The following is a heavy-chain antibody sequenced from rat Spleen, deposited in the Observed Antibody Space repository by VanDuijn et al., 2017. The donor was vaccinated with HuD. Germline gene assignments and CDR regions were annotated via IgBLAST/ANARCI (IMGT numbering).Heavy chain of an antibody. CDR3: TMGIDY. Sequence: EVRLVESGGGLVRPGRSLKLSCAASGFTFSDYNMAWVRQAPKKGLEWVASITNTGGSTHYPDSVKGRFSISRDNAKSTLYLQMNSLRSEDTATYYCTMGIDYWGQGVMVTVSS. CDR1: GFTFSDYN. J-gene: IGHJ2*01. D-gene: IGHD1-7*01. V-gene: IGHV5-20*01. CDR2: ITNTGGST.